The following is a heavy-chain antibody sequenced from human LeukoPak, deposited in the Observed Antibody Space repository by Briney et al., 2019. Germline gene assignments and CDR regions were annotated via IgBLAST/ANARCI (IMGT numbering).Heavy chain of an antibody. CDR2: ISSSSSYI. J-gene: IGHJ4*02. CDR1: GFTLSSYS. V-gene: IGHV3-21*04. Sequence: GGSLRLSCAVSGFTLSSYSMNWVRQAPGKGLEWVSFISSSSSYIYYADSVRGRFTISRDNSKNTLYLQMNSLRAEDTAVYYCAKDQAPTNWGQGTLVTVSS. CDR3: AKDQAPTN. D-gene: IGHD5-12*01.